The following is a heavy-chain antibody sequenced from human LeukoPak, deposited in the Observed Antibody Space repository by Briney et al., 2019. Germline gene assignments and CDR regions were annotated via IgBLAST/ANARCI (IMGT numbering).Heavy chain of an antibody. CDR1: GGSFSGYY. CDR2: INHSGST. CDR3: ARGDVDTFDY. V-gene: IGHV4-34*01. J-gene: IGHJ4*02. Sequence: PSETLSLTCAVYGGSFSGYYWSWIRQPPGKGLEWIGEINHSGSTNYNPPLKSRVTISVDTSKNQFSLKLSSVTAADTAVYYCARGDVDTFDYWGQGTLVTVSS. D-gene: IGHD3/OR15-3a*01.